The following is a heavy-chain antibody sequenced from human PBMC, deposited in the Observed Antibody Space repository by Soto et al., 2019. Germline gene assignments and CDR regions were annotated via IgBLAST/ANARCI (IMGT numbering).Heavy chain of an antibody. CDR2: IYPGDSDT. J-gene: IGHJ6*02. D-gene: IGHD6-19*01. CDR3: ARHRYNSGPTDNDMDV. Sequence: GESLKISCKGSGYDFATYWIGWVRQMPGKGLEWMGIIYPGDSDTKYSPSFQGQVTISVDKSISTAYLQWRSLKASDTAMYYCARHRYNSGPTDNDMDVWGQGTTVTVSS. V-gene: IGHV5-51*01. CDR1: GYDFATYW.